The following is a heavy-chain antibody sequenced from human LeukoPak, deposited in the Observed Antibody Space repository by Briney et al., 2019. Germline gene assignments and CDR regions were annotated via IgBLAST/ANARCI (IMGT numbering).Heavy chain of an antibody. J-gene: IGHJ4*02. D-gene: IGHD2-15*01. V-gene: IGHV3-30*02. CDR3: AKDLDGYSSGESCAFCDY. Sequence: GGSLRLSCAASGFTFSSYAMRWVRQAPGKGLEWVSFICCDGSDKYYADSVKGRFTGCRDNSKSTLYLQMNSLRAEDTAIYYCAKDLDGYSSGESCAFCDYWGQGTLVTVSS. CDR1: GFTFSSYA. CDR2: ICCDGSDK.